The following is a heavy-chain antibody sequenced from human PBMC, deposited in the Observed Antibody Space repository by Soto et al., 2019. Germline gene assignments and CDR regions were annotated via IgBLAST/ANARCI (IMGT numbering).Heavy chain of an antibody. CDR2: ISSSSSYI. CDR1: GFTFSSYS. Sequence: EVQLVESGGGLVKPGGSLRLSCAASGFTFSSYSMNWVRQAPGKGLEWVSSISSSSSYIYYADSVKGRFTISRDNAKNSLCLQMNSLRAEDTAVYYCARDPRMVRGVNYFDYWGQGTLVTVSS. CDR3: ARDPRMVRGVNYFDY. D-gene: IGHD3-10*01. V-gene: IGHV3-21*01. J-gene: IGHJ4*02.